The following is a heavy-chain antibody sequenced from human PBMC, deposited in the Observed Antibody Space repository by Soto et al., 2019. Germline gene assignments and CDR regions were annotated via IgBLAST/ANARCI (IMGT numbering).Heavy chain of an antibody. Sequence: QVQLVQSGAEVKKPGSSVKVSCKASGGTFSSYAISWVRQAPGQGLAWMGGIIPICGTANYAQRFQGRVTITADESTSTAYMELSSLSSEDTAVYYCARERDARGDAFDIWGQGTIVTVSS. J-gene: IGHJ3*02. D-gene: IGHD3-10*01. V-gene: IGHV1-69*12. CDR1: GGTFSSYA. CDR3: ARERDARGDAFDI. CDR2: IIPICGTA.